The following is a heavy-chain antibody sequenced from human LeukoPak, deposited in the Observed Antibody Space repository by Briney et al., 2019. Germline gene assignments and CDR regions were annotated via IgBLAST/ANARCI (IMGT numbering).Heavy chain of an antibody. V-gene: IGHV1-8*01. J-gene: IGHJ6*02. D-gene: IGHD6-6*01. CDR2: MNPNSGNT. Sequence: GSVKVSCKASGYTFTSYDINWVRQATGQGLEWMGWMNPNSGNTGYAQKFQGRVTMTRNTSTSTAYMELSSLRSEDTAVYYCARGGFSSSYGGMDVWGQGTTVTVSS. CDR1: GYTFTSYD. CDR3: ARGGFSSSYGGMDV.